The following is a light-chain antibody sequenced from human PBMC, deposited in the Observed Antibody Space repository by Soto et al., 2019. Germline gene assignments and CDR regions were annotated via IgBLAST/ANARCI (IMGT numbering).Light chain of an antibody. Sequence: DIQMTQSPSTLSASVGDRVTITCRASQSISSWLAWYQQKPGKAPKLLIYDASSLESGVPSRFSGSGSGTEFNLTISSLQPDDFATYYCQQYNSYSRYTFGQGTKLEIK. CDR2: DAS. CDR3: QQYNSYSRYT. CDR1: QSISSW. V-gene: IGKV1-5*01. J-gene: IGKJ2*01.